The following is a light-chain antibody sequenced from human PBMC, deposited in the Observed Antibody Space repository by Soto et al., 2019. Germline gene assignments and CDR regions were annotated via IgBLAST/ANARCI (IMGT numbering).Light chain of an antibody. CDR2: DVS. V-gene: IGLV2-14*01. J-gene: IGLJ2*01. CDR1: SSDVGGYNY. CDR3: SSYTSSSTLV. Sequence: QSVLTQPASVSGSPGQSITISCTGTSSDVGGYNYVSWYQQHPGKAPKLMIYDVSNRPSGVSNRVSGSKSGNTASLTLSGLQAEDEADYYCSSYTSSSTLVFGGGTKLTVL.